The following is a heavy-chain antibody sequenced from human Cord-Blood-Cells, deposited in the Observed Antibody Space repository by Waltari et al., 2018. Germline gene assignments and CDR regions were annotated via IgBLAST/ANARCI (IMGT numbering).Heavy chain of an antibody. CDR3: ARDRSGDGYNYFDY. CDR1: GGTFSSYA. CDR2: VTPIHGKA. D-gene: IGHD5-12*01. Sequence: QVQLVQSGAEVKKPGSSVKVSCKASGGTFSSYAISWVRQAPGQGLEWMGGVTPIHGKANDAQEVQGRGTSTAGKSTSTAYMELSSLRSEDTAVYYCARDRSGDGYNYFDYWGQGTLVTVSS. J-gene: IGHJ4*02. V-gene: IGHV1-69*10.